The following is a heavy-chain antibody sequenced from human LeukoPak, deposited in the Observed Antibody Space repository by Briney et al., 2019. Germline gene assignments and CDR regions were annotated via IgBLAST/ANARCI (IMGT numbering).Heavy chain of an antibody. CDR1: GFTFSSYA. CDR2: ISYDGSNK. J-gene: IGHJ4*02. Sequence: GGSLRLSCAASGFTFSSYAMHWVRQAPGKGLEWVAVISYDGSNKYYADSVKGRFTISRDNSKNTLYLQMNSLGAEDTAVYYCARVTGVDYWGQGTLVTVSS. D-gene: IGHD3-10*01. V-gene: IGHV3-30-3*01. CDR3: ARVTGVDY.